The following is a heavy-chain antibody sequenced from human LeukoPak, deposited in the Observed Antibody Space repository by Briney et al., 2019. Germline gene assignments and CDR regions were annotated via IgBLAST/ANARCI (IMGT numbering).Heavy chain of an antibody. Sequence: PGGSLRLSCAASGFTFSDYYMSWVRQAPGKGLEWVSAISGSGGTTYYADSVKGRFTISRDNSQNTLYLQVNSLRAEDTAVYYCAKDRQRKQPRGFDSWGQGTLVIVSS. CDR3: AKDRQRKQPRGFDS. CDR2: ISGSGGTT. V-gene: IGHV3-23*01. D-gene: IGHD1-1*01. J-gene: IGHJ4*02. CDR1: GFTFSDYY.